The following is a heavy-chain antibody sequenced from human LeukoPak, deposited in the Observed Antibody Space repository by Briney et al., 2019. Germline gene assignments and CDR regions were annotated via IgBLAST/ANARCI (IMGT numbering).Heavy chain of an antibody. CDR2: IRDSGGGT. J-gene: IGHJ4*02. Sequence: GGSLRLSCAASGLNLNNLAMSWVRQAPGKGLEWVAAIRDSGGGTYYADSVKGRFTISRDNSKNMLYLQMNSLRAEDTAVYYCAKVVGLDYWGQGTLVAVSS. CDR3: AKVVGLDY. V-gene: IGHV3-23*01. D-gene: IGHD3-16*01. CDR1: GLNLNNLA.